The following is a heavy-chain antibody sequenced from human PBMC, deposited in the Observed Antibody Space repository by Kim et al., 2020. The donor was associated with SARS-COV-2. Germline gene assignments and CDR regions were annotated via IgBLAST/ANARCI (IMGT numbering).Heavy chain of an antibody. CDR3: AICTQRWLQFHY. V-gene: IGHV1-69*01. D-gene: IGHD5-12*01. Sequence: NYAQKFQGRVTITADESTSTAYMELSSLRSEDTAMYYCAICTQRWLQFHYWGQGTLVTVSS. J-gene: IGHJ4*02.